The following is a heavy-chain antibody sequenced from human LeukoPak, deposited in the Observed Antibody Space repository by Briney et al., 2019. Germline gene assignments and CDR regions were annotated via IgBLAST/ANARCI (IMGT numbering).Heavy chain of an antibody. CDR3: TRRAAALDAFDI. V-gene: IGHV3-74*01. CDR1: GFTFSSYW. CDR2: IKSDGSST. D-gene: IGHD6-13*01. Sequence: GGSLRLSCAASGFTFSSYWVHWVRQVPGKGLVWVSRIKSDGSSTTYADSAKGRFTISRDNAKNTLYLQMNSLRAEDTAVYYCTRRAAALDAFDIWGQGTMVTVSS. J-gene: IGHJ3*02.